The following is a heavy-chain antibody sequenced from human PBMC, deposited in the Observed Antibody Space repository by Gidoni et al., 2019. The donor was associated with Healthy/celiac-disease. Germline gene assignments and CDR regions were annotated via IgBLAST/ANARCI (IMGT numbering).Heavy chain of an antibody. V-gene: IGHV1-2*02. J-gene: IGHJ6*02. CDR2: INPNSGGT. CDR3: ARGRRPYGMDV. CDR1: GYTLPGYY. Sequence: QVQLVRSGAGVKKPGASVTASCRASGYTLPGYYLHWVRHAPGQGLEWMGWINPNSGGTNYAQKFQGRVTMTRDTSISTAYMELSRLRSDDTAVYYCARGRRPYGMDVWGQGTTVTVSS.